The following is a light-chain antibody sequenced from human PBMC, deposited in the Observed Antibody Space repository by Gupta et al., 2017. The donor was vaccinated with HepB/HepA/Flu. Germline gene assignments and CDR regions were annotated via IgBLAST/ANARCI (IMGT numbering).Light chain of an antibody. CDR2: EDN. J-gene: IGLJ3*02. CDR3: YSTDSSGNHWV. CDR1: ALPKKS. Sequence: SYELTQPPSVSVSPGQTARITCSGDALPKKSAYWYQQKSGQAPVLVIYEDNKRPSGIPERFSGSRSGTMATLTISGAQMEDEADYYCYSTDSSGNHWVFGGGTKLTVL. V-gene: IGLV3-10*01.